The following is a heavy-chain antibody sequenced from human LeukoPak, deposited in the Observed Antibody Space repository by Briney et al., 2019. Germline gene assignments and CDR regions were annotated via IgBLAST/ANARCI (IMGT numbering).Heavy chain of an antibody. CDR3: ARAEYSSSWYGWEFDY. D-gene: IGHD6-13*01. Sequence: GGSLRLSCAASGFTFSSYAMHWVRQAPGKGLEWVAVISYDGSNKYYADSVKGRFTISRDNSKNTLYLQMNSLRAEDTAVYYCARAEYSSSWYGWEFDYWGQGTLVTVSS. CDR2: ISYDGSNK. J-gene: IGHJ4*02. V-gene: IGHV3-30-3*01. CDR1: GFTFSSYA.